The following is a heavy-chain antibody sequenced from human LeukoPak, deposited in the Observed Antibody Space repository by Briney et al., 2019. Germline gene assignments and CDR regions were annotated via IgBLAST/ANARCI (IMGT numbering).Heavy chain of an antibody. CDR1: GGSISSSSYY. Sequence: SETLSLTCTVSGGSISSSSYYWGWIRQPPGKGLEWIGSIYYSGSTYYNPSLKSRVTISVDTSKNQFSLKLSSVTAADTAVYYSASIDQVDYWGQGTLVTVSS. CDR3: ASIDQVDY. V-gene: IGHV4-39*01. J-gene: IGHJ4*02. D-gene: IGHD2-2*01. CDR2: IYYSGST.